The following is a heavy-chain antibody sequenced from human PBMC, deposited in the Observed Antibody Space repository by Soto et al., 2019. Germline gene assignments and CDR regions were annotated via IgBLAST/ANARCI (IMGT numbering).Heavy chain of an antibody. CDR1: VFRFSNYA. D-gene: IGHD3-22*01. CDR2: IGGRRISA. CDR3: AKSRYVDRSADFYEL. J-gene: IGHJ4*02. Sequence: GALRLSGAASVFRFSNYAMSWVRQAPVKGLEWLSGIGGRRISAYYAVSVKGRFAIARDNSENTVFLQLKSLSADDPVVYCCAKSRYVDRSADFYELWGQGTLVNVSS. V-gene: IGHV3-23*01.